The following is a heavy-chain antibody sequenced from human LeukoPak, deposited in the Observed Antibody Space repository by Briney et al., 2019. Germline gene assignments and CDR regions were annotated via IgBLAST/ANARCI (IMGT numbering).Heavy chain of an antibody. CDR2: INPDSGGT. Sequence: ASVKVSCKASVYSFNGYYMHWVRQAPGPGLEWMGWINPDSGGTYYAQNFQGRAIMTRDTYISTGYMELSSLRSDDTAVYYCARDRAGKTVTHFIDYWGQGTLVTVSS. CDR1: VYSFNGYY. J-gene: IGHJ4*02. V-gene: IGHV1-2*02. D-gene: IGHD4-17*01. CDR3: ARDRAGKTVTHFIDY.